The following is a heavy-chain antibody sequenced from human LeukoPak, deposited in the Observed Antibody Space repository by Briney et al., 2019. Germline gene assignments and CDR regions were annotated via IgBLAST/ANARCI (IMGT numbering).Heavy chain of an antibody. CDR2: IYSGGST. Sequence: PGGSLRLSCAASGFTVSSNYMSWVRQAPGKGLEWVSVIYSGGSTYYADSVKGRFTISRDNSKNTLYLRMNSLRAEDTAVYYCAKIHLKYSSGWYYFDYWGQGTLVTVSS. D-gene: IGHD6-19*01. CDR3: AKIHLKYSSGWYYFDY. V-gene: IGHV3-53*01. J-gene: IGHJ4*02. CDR1: GFTVSSNY.